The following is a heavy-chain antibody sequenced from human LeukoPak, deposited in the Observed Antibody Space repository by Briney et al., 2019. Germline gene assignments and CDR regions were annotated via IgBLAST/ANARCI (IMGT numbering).Heavy chain of an antibody. CDR2: ISSNGGST. CDR1: GFTFSSYA. D-gene: IGHD6-13*01. Sequence: GGSLRLSCAASGFTFSSYAMHWVRQASGKGLEYVSAISSNGGSTYYANSVKGRFTISRDNSKNTLYLQMGSLRAEDMAVYYCASSTEGIAGFDYWGQGTLVTVSS. CDR3: ASSTEGIAGFDY. V-gene: IGHV3-64*01. J-gene: IGHJ4*02.